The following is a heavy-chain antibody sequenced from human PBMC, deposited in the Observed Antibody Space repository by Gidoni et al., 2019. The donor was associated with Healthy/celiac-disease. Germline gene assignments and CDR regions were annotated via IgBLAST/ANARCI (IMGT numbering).Heavy chain of an antibody. D-gene: IGHD6-19*01. CDR3: ARDAGESSGWYYFDY. V-gene: IGHV3-30-3*01. Sequence: QVPLVESGGGVVQPGRSLRLSCAASGFPFSSYAMHWVRQAPGKGLDWVAVISYDGSNKYYADSVKGRFTISRDNSKNTLYLQMNSLRAEDTAVYYCARDAGESSGWYYFDYWGQGTLVTVSS. CDR1: GFPFSSYA. CDR2: ISYDGSNK. J-gene: IGHJ4*02.